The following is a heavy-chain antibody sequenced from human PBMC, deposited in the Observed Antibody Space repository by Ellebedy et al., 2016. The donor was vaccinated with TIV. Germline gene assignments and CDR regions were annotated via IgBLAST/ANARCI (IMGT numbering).Heavy chain of an antibody. D-gene: IGHD1-26*01. V-gene: IGHV3-48*04. Sequence: PGGSLRLSCAASGFTFSSYSMNWVRQAPGKGLEWVSHISSSAITIYYADSVKGRFTISRDNAKNSLYLEMNSLRAEDTAVYYCARGGGRVLLYSFDMWGQGTMVTVSS. J-gene: IGHJ3*02. CDR1: GFTFSSYS. CDR3: ARGGGRVLLYSFDM. CDR2: ISSSAITI.